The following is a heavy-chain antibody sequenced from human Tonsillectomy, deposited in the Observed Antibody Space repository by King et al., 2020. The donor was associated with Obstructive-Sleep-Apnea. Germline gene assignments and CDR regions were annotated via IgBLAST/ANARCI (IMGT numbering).Heavy chain of an antibody. D-gene: IGHD2-15*01. Sequence: VQLVESGGGVVQPGRSLRLSCATSGFTFSSYAIHWVRQAPGKGLELVAVISYDGNNNHYADSGKGRFTISRDNSKNTLYLQMNSLRPDETAGYYCARDFGGSCWPFDYWGQGNLVTVSS. V-gene: IGHV3-30*04. CDR2: ISYDGNNN. CDR1: GFTFSSYA. CDR3: ARDFGGSCWPFDY. J-gene: IGHJ4*02.